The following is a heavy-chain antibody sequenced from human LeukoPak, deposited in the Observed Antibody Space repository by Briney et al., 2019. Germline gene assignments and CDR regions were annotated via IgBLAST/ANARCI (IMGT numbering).Heavy chain of an antibody. D-gene: IGHD3-16*01. CDR2: IRSKANSYAT. Sequence: GGSLRLSCAASGFTFSGSAMHWVRQASGKGLEWVGRIRSKANSYATAYAASVKGRFTISRDDSKNTAYLQMNSLKTEDTAVYYCTSWGHYYYYYMDVWGKGTTVTISS. V-gene: IGHV3-73*01. J-gene: IGHJ6*03. CDR3: TSWGHYYYYYMDV. CDR1: GFTFSGSA.